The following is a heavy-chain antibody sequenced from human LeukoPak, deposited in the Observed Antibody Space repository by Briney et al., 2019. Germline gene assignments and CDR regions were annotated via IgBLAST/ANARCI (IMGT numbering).Heavy chain of an antibody. CDR1: GGSIDSSS. CDR2: IYLGGSP. J-gene: IGHJ5*02. D-gene: IGHD1-26*01. V-gene: IGHV4-4*07. Sequence: PSETLSLTCTVFGGSIDSSSWSWIRQPVGKGLEWIGRIYLGGSPIYNPSLKSRVIMIVDTSTNQFLLWLRSVTAADTATYYCANWVGNWFDPWGQGTLVTVSS. CDR3: ANWVGNWFDP.